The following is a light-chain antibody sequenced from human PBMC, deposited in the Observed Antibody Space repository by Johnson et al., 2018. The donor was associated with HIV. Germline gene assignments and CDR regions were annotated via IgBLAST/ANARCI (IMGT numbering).Light chain of an antibody. CDR2: ENN. V-gene: IGLV1-51*02. CDR1: SSNIGNNY. Sequence: QSVLTQPPSVSAAPGQKVTISCSGSSSNIGNNYVSWYQQLPGTAPKLLIYENNKRPSGIPDRFSGSKSGTSATLGITGLQTGDEADYYCGTWVSSVSAYVFGTGTKATV. J-gene: IGLJ1*01. CDR3: GTWVSSVSAYV.